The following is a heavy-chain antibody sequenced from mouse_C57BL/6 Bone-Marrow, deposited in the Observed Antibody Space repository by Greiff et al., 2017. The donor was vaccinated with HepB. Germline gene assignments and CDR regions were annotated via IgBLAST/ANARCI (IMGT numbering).Heavy chain of an antibody. CDR1: GYAFSSYW. CDR3: ASHLGYYYGPYWYFDV. J-gene: IGHJ1*03. CDR2: IYPGDGDT. D-gene: IGHD1-1*01. V-gene: IGHV1-80*01. Sequence: QVQLQQSGAELVKPGASVKISCKASGYAFSSYWMNWVKQRPGKGLEWIGQIYPGDGDTNYNGKFKGKATLTADKSSSTAYMQLSSLTSEDSAVYFCASHLGYYYGPYWYFDVWGTGTTVTVSS.